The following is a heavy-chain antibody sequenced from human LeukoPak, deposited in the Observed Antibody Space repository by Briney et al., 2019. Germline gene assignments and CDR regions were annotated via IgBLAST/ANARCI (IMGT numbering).Heavy chain of an antibody. CDR2: ISGSGGST. Sequence: GGSLRLSCAASGFTFSSYAMSWVRQAPGKGLEWVSAISGSGGSTYYADSVKGRFTISRDNSKNTLYLQMNSLRAEDTAVYYCAREIRGGELGYYDYYRDVWGKGTTVTVSS. D-gene: IGHD3-10*01. J-gene: IGHJ6*03. CDR1: GFTFSSYA. V-gene: IGHV3-23*01. CDR3: AREIRGGELGYYDYYRDV.